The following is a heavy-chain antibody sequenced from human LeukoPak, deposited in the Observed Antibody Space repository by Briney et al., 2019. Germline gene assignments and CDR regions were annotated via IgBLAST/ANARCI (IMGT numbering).Heavy chain of an antibody. CDR1: GGSISSYY. D-gene: IGHD6-13*01. CDR3: ARHLRGEQQLSGFDY. CDR2: IYYSGST. V-gene: IGHV4-59*08. Sequence: SETLSLTCTVSGGSISSYYWSWIRQPPGKGLEWIGYIYYSGSTKYNPSLRSRITISADTSKNQFSLKLSSVTAADTAVYYCARHLRGEQQLSGFDYWGQGTPVTVSS. J-gene: IGHJ4*02.